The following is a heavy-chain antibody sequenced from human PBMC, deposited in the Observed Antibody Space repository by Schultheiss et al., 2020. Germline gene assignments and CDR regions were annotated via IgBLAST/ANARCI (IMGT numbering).Heavy chain of an antibody. Sequence: GGSLRLSCAASGFTFSSYAMHWVRQAPGKGLEWVAVISYDGSNKYYADSVKGRFTISRDNSKNTLYLQMNSLRAEDTAVYYCARVKDFWSGYYSMALGLDYWGQGTLVTVSS. D-gene: IGHD3-3*01. CDR3: ARVKDFWSGYYSMALGLDY. V-gene: IGHV3-30-3*01. CDR2: ISYDGSNK. CDR1: GFTFSSYA. J-gene: IGHJ4*02.